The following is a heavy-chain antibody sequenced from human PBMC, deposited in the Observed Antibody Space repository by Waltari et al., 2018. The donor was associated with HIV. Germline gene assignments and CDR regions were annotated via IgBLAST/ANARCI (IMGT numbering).Heavy chain of an antibody. Sequence: EVQLVESGGGLVQPGGSLRPSCAASGFPFSSYWLHWVRQAPGKGLVWVLRTNSDGNSTNYADSVKGRFTISRDNAKNTLYLQMSSLRAEDTAVYYCARAADCSSSSCPRAFDIWGQGTMVTVSS. D-gene: IGHD2-2*01. CDR1: GFPFSSYW. V-gene: IGHV3-74*01. CDR2: TNSDGNST. CDR3: ARAADCSSSSCPRAFDI. J-gene: IGHJ3*02.